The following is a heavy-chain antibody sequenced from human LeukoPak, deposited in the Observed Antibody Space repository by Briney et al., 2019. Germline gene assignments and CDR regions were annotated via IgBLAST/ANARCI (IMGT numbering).Heavy chain of an antibody. CDR3: ARDRCSGGSCIGMDV. CDR2: ISYDGSNK. D-gene: IGHD2-15*01. Sequence: GGSLRLSFSASGFNFSSYAMHWVRQARGKGLEWVAVISYDGSNKYYADSVKRGFTISRDKSKNTLYLQMNSLRAEDTAVDDCARDRCSGGSCIGMDVWGQGTTVTVSS. CDR1: GFNFSSYA. V-gene: IGHV3-30-3*01. J-gene: IGHJ6*02.